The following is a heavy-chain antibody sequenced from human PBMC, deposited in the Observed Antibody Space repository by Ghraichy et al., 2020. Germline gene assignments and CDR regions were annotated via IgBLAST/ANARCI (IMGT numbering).Heavy chain of an antibody. CDR2: FIPIFGAT. Sequence: SVKVSCKASGGTFSSYAISWVRQAPGQGLEWMGGFIPIFGATNYAQKFRGRVTITADESTRTAYMELRSLRSEDTAVYYCAKDDCTTNSCKINFDYWGQGTLVTVSS. D-gene: IGHD2-8*01. V-gene: IGHV1-69*13. CDR3: AKDDCTTNSCKINFDY. CDR1: GGTFSSYA. J-gene: IGHJ4*02.